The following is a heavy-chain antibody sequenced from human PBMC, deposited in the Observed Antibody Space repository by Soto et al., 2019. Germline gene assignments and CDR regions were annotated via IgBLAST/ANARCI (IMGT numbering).Heavy chain of an antibody. CDR2: IGTAGDP. Sequence: HPGGSLRLSCAASGFTFSSYDMHWVRQATGKGLEWVSAIGTAGDPYYPGSVKGRFTISRENAKNSLYLQMNSLRAGDTAVYYCARGAGITGTTDYAFDIWGQGTMVTVSS. CDR3: ARGAGITGTTDYAFDI. V-gene: IGHV3-13*05. CDR1: GFTFSSYD. J-gene: IGHJ3*02. D-gene: IGHD1-20*01.